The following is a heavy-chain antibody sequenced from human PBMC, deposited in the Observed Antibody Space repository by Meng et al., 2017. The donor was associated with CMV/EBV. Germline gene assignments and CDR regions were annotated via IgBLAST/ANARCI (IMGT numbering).Heavy chain of an antibody. D-gene: IGHD6-13*01. V-gene: IGHV1-2*02. CDR1: FTGYY. CDR3: ARDGAPYGIAAAGGLLFDP. Sequence: FTGYYMPWVRQAPGQGLEWMGWIHPNSGGTNYAQKFQGRVTMTRDTSISTAYMELSRLRSDDTAVYYCARDGAPYGIAAAGGLLFDPWGQGTLVTVSS. J-gene: IGHJ5*02. CDR2: IHPNSGGT.